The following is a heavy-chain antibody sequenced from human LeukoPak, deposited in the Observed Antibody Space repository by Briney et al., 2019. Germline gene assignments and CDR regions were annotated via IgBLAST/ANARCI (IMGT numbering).Heavy chain of an antibody. D-gene: IGHD2-15*01. CDR2: IYENDEK. V-gene: IGHV2-5*01. CDR3: AHRHRGVASDI. CDR1: GFSFSSGGVG. Sequence: SGPTLVNPTQTLTLTCTFSGFSFSSGGVGVGWIRQPPGGALEWLGVIYENDEKLYSSSLQNRLSITKDTSENRVVLTMANMAPVDTATYYCAHRHRGVASDIWGHGTMVTVSS. J-gene: IGHJ3*02.